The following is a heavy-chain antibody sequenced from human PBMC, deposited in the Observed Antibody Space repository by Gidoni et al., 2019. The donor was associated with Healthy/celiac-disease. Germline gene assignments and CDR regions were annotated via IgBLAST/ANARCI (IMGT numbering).Heavy chain of an antibody. Sequence: EVQLLESGGGLVQPGGSLRLSCAASGFTFSSYAMSWVRQAPGKGLEWVSAISGSGGSTYYADSVKGRFTISRDNSKNTLYLQMNSLRAEDTAVYYCAKDSLGVSSWYGTYYFDYWGQGTLVTVSS. D-gene: IGHD6-13*01. CDR2: ISGSGGST. CDR1: GFTFSSYA. V-gene: IGHV3-23*01. CDR3: AKDSLGVSSWYGTYYFDY. J-gene: IGHJ4*02.